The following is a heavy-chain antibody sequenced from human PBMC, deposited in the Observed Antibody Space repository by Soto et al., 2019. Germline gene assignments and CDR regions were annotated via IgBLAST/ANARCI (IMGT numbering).Heavy chain of an antibody. Sequence: GASVKVSCKASGGTFSSYAISWVRQAPGQGLEWMGGIIPIFGTANYAQKFQGRVTITADKSTSTAYMELSSLRSEDTAVYYCARDWLTMVRGLKQNGDMDVWGQGTTVTVSS. J-gene: IGHJ6*02. V-gene: IGHV1-69*06. CDR3: ARDWLTMVRGLKQNGDMDV. D-gene: IGHD3-10*01. CDR2: IIPIFGTA. CDR1: GGTFSSYA.